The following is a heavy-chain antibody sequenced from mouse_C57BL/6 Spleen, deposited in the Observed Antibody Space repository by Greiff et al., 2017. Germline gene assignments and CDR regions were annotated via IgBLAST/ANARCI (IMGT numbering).Heavy chain of an antibody. D-gene: IGHD4-1*01. CDR1: GFTFSSYA. J-gene: IGHJ2*01. CDR2: ISSGGDYI. CDR3: TRAPANWDYFDY. Sequence: VQLKESGEGLVKPGGSLKLSCAASGFTFSSYAMSWVRQTPEKRLEWVAYISSGGDYIYYADTVKGRFTISRDNARNTLYLQMSSLKSEDTAMYYCTRAPANWDYFDYWGQGTTLTVSS. V-gene: IGHV5-9-1*02.